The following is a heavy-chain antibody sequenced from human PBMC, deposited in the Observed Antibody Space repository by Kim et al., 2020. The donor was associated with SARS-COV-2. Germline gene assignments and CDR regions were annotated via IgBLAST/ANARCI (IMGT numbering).Heavy chain of an antibody. J-gene: IGHJ4*02. Sequence: GGSLRLSCAASGFTFSTYWMHWVRQAPGKGLEWVSRINNDGGITTYADSVKGRFTISRDNAKNTLYLQMNSLRAEDTAVYYCVRGYDYWGQGTLVTVSS. CDR1: GFTFSTYW. CDR2: INNDGGIT. V-gene: IGHV3-74*01. CDR3: VRGYDY.